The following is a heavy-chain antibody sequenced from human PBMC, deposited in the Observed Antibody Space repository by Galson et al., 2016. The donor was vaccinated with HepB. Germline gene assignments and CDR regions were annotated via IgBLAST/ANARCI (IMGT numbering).Heavy chain of an antibody. J-gene: IGHJ6*02. Sequence: SLRLSCAASGFTFKNYGMHWVRQAPGKGLEWVAITWSDGVNKDYADSLKGRFTISRDNSKSTLFLQMNSLRAEDTAVYYCASEWETTVSTSRFRYGMDVWGQGTTVTVSS. CDR2: TWSDGVNK. D-gene: IGHD4-11*01. V-gene: IGHV3-33*01. CDR1: GFTFKNYG. CDR3: ASEWETTVSTSRFRYGMDV.